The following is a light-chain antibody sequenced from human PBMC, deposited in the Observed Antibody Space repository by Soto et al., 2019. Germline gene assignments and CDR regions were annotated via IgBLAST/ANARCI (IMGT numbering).Light chain of an antibody. J-gene: IGKJ5*01. CDR2: GIS. CDR1: QTVSRSY. CDR3: QQYDGSPIT. V-gene: IGKV3-20*01. Sequence: EIVFTQSPGTLSLSPGERATLSCRASQTVSRSYLAWYQQKPGQAPRLLISGISTRATGIPDRFSGGGSGTDFTLTISRXEPEDFAVYYCQQYDGSPITFGQGTRLEIK.